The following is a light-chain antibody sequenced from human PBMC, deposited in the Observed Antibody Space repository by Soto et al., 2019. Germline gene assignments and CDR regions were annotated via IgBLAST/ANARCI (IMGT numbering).Light chain of an antibody. CDR2: AAS. J-gene: IGKJ4*01. Sequence: DMQMTQSPSSLSASVGDRVTITCRASQIISSYLNWYQQKPGKAPKLLIYAASSLQSGVPSRFSGSGSGTDFTLTISSLQPEDFATYYCQQSYSTPPALTFGGGTKVDI. V-gene: IGKV1-39*01. CDR3: QQSYSTPPALT. CDR1: QIISSY.